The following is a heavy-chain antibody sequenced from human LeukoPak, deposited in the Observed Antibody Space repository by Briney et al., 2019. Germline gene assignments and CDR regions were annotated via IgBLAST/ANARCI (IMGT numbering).Heavy chain of an antibody. CDR3: AKSSNYDILTGDFDY. D-gene: IGHD3-9*01. J-gene: IGHJ4*02. Sequence: SGRSLRLSCAASGFTFDDYAVHWVRQAPGKGLEWVSGISWNSGSIGYADSVKGRFTISRDNAKNSLYLQMNSLRAEDMALYYCAKSSNYDILTGDFDYWGQGTLVTVSS. CDR1: GFTFDDYA. CDR2: ISWNSGSI. V-gene: IGHV3-9*03.